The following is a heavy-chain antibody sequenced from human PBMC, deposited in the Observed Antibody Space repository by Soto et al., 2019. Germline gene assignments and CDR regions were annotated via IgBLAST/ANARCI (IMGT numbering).Heavy chain of an antibody. CDR1: GFMFNTFA. V-gene: IGHV3-30-3*01. Sequence: GGSLRLSCAASGFMFNTFAMHWIRQAPGKGLEWVAVMSYDGSNEDYAGSVKGRFTISRDNSQNTLYLQMNSLRGEDTAVYFCARDVYGVDVWGQGTTVTVSS. J-gene: IGHJ6*02. CDR3: ARDVYGVDV. CDR2: MSYDGSNE.